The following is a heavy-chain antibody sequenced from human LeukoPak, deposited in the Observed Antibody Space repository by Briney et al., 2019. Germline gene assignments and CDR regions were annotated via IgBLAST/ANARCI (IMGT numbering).Heavy chain of an antibody. CDR1: GGSISSYY. Sequence: SETLSLTCTVSGGSISSYYRSWIRQPAGKGLEWIGRIQTTGSANYNPSLNLRVTMSVDTSRNQFSLKLTSVTAADTAVYYCAREGSAGRREYNWFDSLGQGKLVTVSS. CDR2: IQTTGSA. J-gene: IGHJ5*01. CDR3: AREGSAGRREYNWFDS. D-gene: IGHD3-10*01. V-gene: IGHV4-4*07.